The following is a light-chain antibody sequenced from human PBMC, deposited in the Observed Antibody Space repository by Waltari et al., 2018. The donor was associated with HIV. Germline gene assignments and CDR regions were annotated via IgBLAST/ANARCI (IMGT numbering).Light chain of an antibody. V-gene: IGKV4-1*01. CDR1: HNVLYSPNNKNY. Sequence: DIVMTQSPDSLAVSLGERATINCTSSHNVLYSPNNKNYLAWFQQKPGQPPKLLIYWASIRESGVPDRFTGSESGTDFTLTSSSLQAEDVAVYYCQQYANTPWTFGRGTKVEIK. CDR2: WAS. J-gene: IGKJ1*01. CDR3: QQYANTPWT.